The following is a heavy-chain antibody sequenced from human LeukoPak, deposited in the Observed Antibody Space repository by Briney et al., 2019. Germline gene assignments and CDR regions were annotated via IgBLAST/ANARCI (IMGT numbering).Heavy chain of an antibody. J-gene: IGHJ4*02. Sequence: GGSLRLSCAASGFTFSRHAMHWVRQAPGKGLEWVAVISYDGSNKYYADSVKGRFTISRDNSKNTLYLQMNSLRAEDTAVYYCARELPYCSSTSCYKGWFDYWGQGTLVTVSS. D-gene: IGHD2-2*02. CDR1: GFTFSRHA. CDR2: ISYDGSNK. V-gene: IGHV3-30*04. CDR3: ARELPYCSSTSCYKGWFDY.